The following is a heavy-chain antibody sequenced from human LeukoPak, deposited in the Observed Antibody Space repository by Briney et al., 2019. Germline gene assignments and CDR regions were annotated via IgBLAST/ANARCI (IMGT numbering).Heavy chain of an antibody. D-gene: IGHD4-11*01. CDR3: ARLGDDYSNYVIGH. CDR1: GGSISSNNYY. J-gene: IGHJ4*02. CDR2: IYYSGST. Sequence: SETLSLTCTVSGGSISSNNYYWGWIRQPPGKGLEWIGNIYYSGSTYYNPSLKSRVSISVDTSKNQFSLRLSSVTAADTAVYYCARLGDDYSNYVIGHWGQGTLVTVSS. V-gene: IGHV4-39*01.